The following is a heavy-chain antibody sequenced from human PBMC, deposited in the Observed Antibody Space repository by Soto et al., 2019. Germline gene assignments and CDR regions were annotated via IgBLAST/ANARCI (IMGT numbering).Heavy chain of an antibody. CDR3: ARDLRDPLVATAIPDYMAF. J-gene: IGHJ6*03. D-gene: IGHD2-21*02. CDR2: ILSSSGVI. V-gene: IGHV3-48*01. CDR1: GFTFGSYS. Sequence: EVQLVESGGGLVQPGGSLRLSCAASGFTFGSYSMNWVRQAPGKGLEWVSFILSSSGVIYYADSVKGRFTISRDNAKNTLYLQMNSLRAGHTAVEYCARDLRDPLVATAIPDYMAFWGKGTRVNVSS.